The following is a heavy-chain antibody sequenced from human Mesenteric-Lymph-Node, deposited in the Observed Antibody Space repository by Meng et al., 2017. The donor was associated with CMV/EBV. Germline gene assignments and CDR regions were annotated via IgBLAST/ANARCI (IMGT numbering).Heavy chain of an antibody. CDR1: AGSISSSSYY. CDR3: ARHSALLVTNFDY. V-gene: IGHV4-39*01. J-gene: IGHJ4*02. CDR2: IYYSGSTY. Sequence: QLQLQESGPGLVKPSETLSITCTVSAGSISSSSYYWGWIRQPPGKGLEWIGYIYYSGSTYYYNPSLKTRVTISVDTSKNQFSLKLSSVTAADTAVYYCARHSALLVTNFDYWGQGTLVTVSS. D-gene: IGHD5-18*01.